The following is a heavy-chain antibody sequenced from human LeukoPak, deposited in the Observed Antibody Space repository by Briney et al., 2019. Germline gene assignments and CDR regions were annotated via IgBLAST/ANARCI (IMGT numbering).Heavy chain of an antibody. V-gene: IGHV3-48*03. CDR2: ISNSGTTI. CDR3: ARAVAGTPIDY. D-gene: IGHD6-19*01. Sequence: GGSLRLTCAASGFTFSNYEMDWVRQAPGKGLEWVSYISNSGTTIYYTDSAKGRFTISRDNAQNSLYLQMNSLRAEDTAVYYCARAVAGTPIDYWGQGTLVTVSS. J-gene: IGHJ4*02. CDR1: GFTFSNYE.